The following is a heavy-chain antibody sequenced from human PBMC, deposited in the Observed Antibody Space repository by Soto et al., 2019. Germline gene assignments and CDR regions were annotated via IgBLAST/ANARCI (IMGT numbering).Heavy chain of an antibody. CDR1: VSSVITFSYY. CDR3: VRALRNTAMVYPWLEQ. D-gene: IGHD5-18*01. J-gene: IGHJ5*02. Sequence: PSETLSLTCTFSVSSVITFSYYWCCFRQRPWKGLDWVGYIYESGYTYYNTSLKSRLTISLDRSNNQFSLGLTSVTAADTAVYYCVRALRNTAMVYPWLEQWGQGTLVTVSS. CDR2: IYESGYT. V-gene: IGHV4-31*03.